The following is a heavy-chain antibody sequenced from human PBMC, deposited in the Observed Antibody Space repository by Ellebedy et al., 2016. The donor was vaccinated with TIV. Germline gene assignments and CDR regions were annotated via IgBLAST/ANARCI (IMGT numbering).Heavy chain of an antibody. CDR1: GFTFSSYG. V-gene: IGHV3-30*12. D-gene: IGHD6-19*01. Sequence: GGSLRLXXSASGFTFSSYGLHWVRQAPGKGLEGVATLYFDGSNKFFSDSVKGRFTVSRDNSKNTLYLQMNSLRADDTAVYYCARDAGQWLVHYSSGMDVWGQGTTVTVSS. J-gene: IGHJ6*02. CDR2: LYFDGSNK. CDR3: ARDAGQWLVHYSSGMDV.